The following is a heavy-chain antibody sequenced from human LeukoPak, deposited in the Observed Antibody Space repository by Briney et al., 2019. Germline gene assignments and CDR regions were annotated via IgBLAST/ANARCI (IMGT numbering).Heavy chain of an antibody. CDR3: ARHVTYYGMAV. D-gene: IGHD5-18*01. CDR2: IFYSGTT. CDR1: VGSISSDY. J-gene: IGHJ6*02. Sequence: SETLSLTCTVSVGSISSDYWSWIRQPPAKGLEWIGYIFYSGTTSYNPSLQSRVTISVDTSKNQFSLKLSSVTAADTAVYYCARHVTYYGMAVWGQGTTVTVSS. V-gene: IGHV4-59*08.